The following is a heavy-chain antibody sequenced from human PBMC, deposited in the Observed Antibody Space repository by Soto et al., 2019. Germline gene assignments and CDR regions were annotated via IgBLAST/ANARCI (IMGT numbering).Heavy chain of an antibody. V-gene: IGHV4-59*11. CDR1: GGSIGSHY. J-gene: IGHJ4*02. CDR2: IYYTGST. CDR3: ARELYDFWSGYYI. D-gene: IGHD3-3*01. Sequence: PSETLSLTCTVSGGSIGSHYWSWIRQPPGKGLECIGYIYYTGSTNYNPSLKSRVTISVDTSKNQFSLKLSSVTAADTAVYYCARELYDFWSGYYIWGQGTLVTVSS.